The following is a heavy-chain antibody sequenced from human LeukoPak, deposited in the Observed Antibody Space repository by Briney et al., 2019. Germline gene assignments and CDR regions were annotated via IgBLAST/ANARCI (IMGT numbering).Heavy chain of an antibody. CDR2: ISPIFGTA. V-gene: IGHV1-69*01. CDR1: GGTFSSYA. D-gene: IGHD3-22*01. Sequence: GASVKVSCKASGGTFSSYAISWVRQAPGQGLEWMGGISPIFGTANYAQKFQGRVTITADESTSTAYMELSSLRSEDTAVYYCARASVVVSRYYYYYGMDVWGQGTTVTVSS. CDR3: ARASVVVSRYYYYYGMDV. J-gene: IGHJ6*02.